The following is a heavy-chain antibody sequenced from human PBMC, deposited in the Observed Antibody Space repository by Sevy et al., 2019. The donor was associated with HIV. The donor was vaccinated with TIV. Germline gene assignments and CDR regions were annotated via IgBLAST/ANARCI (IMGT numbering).Heavy chain of an antibody. CDR3: TTGELGYCSSTSCYTVYYYYGMDV. CDR1: GFTFSNAW. Sequence: GGSLRLSCAASGFTFSNAWMSWVRQAPGKGLEWVGRIKSKTDGGTTDYAAPGKGRFTISRDDSKNTLYLQMNSLKTEDTAVYYCTTGELGYCSSTSCYTVYYYYGMDVWGQGTTVTVSS. V-gene: IGHV3-15*01. D-gene: IGHD2-2*02. CDR2: IKSKTDGGTT. J-gene: IGHJ6*02.